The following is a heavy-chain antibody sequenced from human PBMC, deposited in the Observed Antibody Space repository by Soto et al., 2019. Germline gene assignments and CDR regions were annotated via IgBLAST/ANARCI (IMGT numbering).Heavy chain of an antibody. CDR1: GGSFSGYY. V-gene: IGHV4-34*01. CDR3: ASKATVTTINYQNFDY. CDR2: INHSGST. D-gene: IGHD4-4*01. J-gene: IGHJ4*02. Sequence: SETLSLTCAVYGGSFSGYYWSWIRQPPGKGLEWIGEINHSGSTNYNPSPKSRVTISANTSKNQFSLKLSSVTAADTAVYYCASKATVTTINYQNFDYWGQGTLVTVSS.